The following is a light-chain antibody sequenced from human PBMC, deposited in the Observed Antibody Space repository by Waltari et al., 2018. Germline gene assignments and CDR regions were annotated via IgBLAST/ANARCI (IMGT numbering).Light chain of an antibody. CDR3: QQYVSLPVT. CDR2: DAS. J-gene: IGKJ1*01. Sequence: IVLTQSPVTLSLSPGERATLSCRASQSFTRYLVWYQHRPGQAPRLLIYDASTRAAGVADRFSGSGSGTDFSLTISRLEPEDFAVYYCQQYVSLPVTFGQGTRVEIK. V-gene: IGKV3-20*01. CDR1: QSFTRY.